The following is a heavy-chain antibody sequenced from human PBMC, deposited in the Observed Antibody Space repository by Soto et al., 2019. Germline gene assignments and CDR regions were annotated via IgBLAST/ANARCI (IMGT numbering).Heavy chain of an antibody. J-gene: IGHJ3*02. CDR1: GYTVTSFS. CDR2: INAGNGNT. V-gene: IGHV1-3*01. CDR3: AISEQWLKSGAFDI. D-gene: IGHD6-19*01. Sequence: QVHLLQSGAEVKKPGASVKISCKASGYTVTSFSMQWVRQAPGQSLEWMGWINAGNGNTKYSQKFQNKVNISRDTSASIVYMELSSLRSEDTAVYYCAISEQWLKSGAFDIWGQGPQITVSS.